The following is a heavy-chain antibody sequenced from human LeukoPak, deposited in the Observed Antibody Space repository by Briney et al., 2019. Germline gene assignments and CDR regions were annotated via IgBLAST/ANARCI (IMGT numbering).Heavy chain of an antibody. CDR3: ARGVGCSGGSCSDY. J-gene: IGHJ4*02. CDR2: MSPNSGNT. CDR1: GYTFTSYD. D-gene: IGHD2-15*01. Sequence: ASVKVSCKASGYTFTSYDINWVRQATGQGLEWMGWMSPNSGNTGYAQKFQGRVTMTWNTSISTAYMELSSLRSEDTAVYYCARGVGCSGGSCSDYWGQGTLVTVSS. V-gene: IGHV1-8*01.